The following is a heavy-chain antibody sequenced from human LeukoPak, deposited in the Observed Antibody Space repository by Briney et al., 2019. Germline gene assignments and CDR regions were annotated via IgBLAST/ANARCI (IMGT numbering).Heavy chain of an antibody. Sequence: PGGSLRLSCAASGFTFSSYEMNWVRQAPGKGLEWGSYISSSGSTIYYADSVKGRFTISRDNAKNSLYLQMNSLRAEDTAVYYCARDMYGHYYYYGMDVWGQGTTVTVSS. CDR1: GFTFSSYE. J-gene: IGHJ6*02. V-gene: IGHV3-48*03. CDR3: ARDMYGHYYYYGMDV. D-gene: IGHD3-10*02. CDR2: ISSSGSTI.